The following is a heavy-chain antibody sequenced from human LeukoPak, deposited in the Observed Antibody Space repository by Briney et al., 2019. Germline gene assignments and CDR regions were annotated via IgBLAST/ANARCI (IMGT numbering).Heavy chain of an antibody. CDR3: ASRGGGTTGFDS. J-gene: IGHJ4*02. Sequence: ASVKVSCKASGYTFTGYYMHWVRQAPGQGLEWMGWINPNNGGTKYAQKFQDRVTMTRDTSISTAYLELSRLTSDDTAVYYCASRGGGTTGFDSWGQGTLATVSS. CDR1: GYTFTGYY. CDR2: INPNNGGT. V-gene: IGHV1-2*02. D-gene: IGHD3-16*01.